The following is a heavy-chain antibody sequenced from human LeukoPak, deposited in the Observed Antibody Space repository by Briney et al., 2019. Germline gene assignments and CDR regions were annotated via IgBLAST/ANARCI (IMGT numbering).Heavy chain of an antibody. CDR3: ARGGSGSRYNWFDP. V-gene: IGHV1-69*06. Sequence: GASVKVSCKASGGTFSSYAISWVRQAPGQGLEWMGGIIPIFGTANYAQKFQGRVTITADKSTSTAYMELRSLRSDDTAVYYCARGGSGSRYNWFDPWGQGTLVTVSS. J-gene: IGHJ5*02. CDR2: IIPIFGTA. D-gene: IGHD3-10*01. CDR1: GGTFSSYA.